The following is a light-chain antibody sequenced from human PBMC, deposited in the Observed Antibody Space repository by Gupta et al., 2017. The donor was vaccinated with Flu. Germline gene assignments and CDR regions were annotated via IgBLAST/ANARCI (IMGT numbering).Light chain of an antibody. CDR1: RSVSSY. Sequence: SPATLSLSPGERATRSCRASRSVSSYLEWYQQKPGQAPRLLIYDASNRANGIPDRFSGSGSGTDFTLTSSRREPEDFAVYYVQHRSNWYTFGQGTKLEIK. J-gene: IGKJ2*01. CDR2: DAS. V-gene: IGKV3-11*01. CDR3: QHRSNWYT.